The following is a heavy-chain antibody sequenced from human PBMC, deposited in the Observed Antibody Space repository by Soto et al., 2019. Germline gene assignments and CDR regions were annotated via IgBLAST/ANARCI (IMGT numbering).Heavy chain of an antibody. V-gene: IGHV3-30*03. CDR3: ARGIVAAGFDD. Sequence: GGSLRLSCAASGFTFSSYGMHWVRQAPGKGLEWVAVISYDGSNKYYADSVKGRFTISRDNARNTLYLQMNSLIAEDTAVYYCARGIVAAGFDDWGQGTLVTVS. CDR2: ISYDGSNK. J-gene: IGHJ4*02. D-gene: IGHD6-13*01. CDR1: GFTFSSYG.